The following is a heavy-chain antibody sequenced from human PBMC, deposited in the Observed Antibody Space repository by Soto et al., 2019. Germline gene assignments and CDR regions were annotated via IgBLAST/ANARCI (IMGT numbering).Heavy chain of an antibody. CDR1: GYTFTSYD. J-gene: IGHJ6*02. CDR3: AGEGGVLNYYGSGSYGMDV. D-gene: IGHD3-10*01. Sequence: ASVKVSCKASGYTFTSYDINWVRQATGQGLEWTGWMNPNSGNTGYAQKLQGRVTMTRNTSISTAYMELSSLRSEDTAVYYCAGEGGVLNYYGSGSYGMDVWGQGTTVTVSS. CDR2: MNPNSGNT. V-gene: IGHV1-8*01.